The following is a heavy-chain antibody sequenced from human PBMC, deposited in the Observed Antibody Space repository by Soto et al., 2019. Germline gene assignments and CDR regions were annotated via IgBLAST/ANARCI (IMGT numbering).Heavy chain of an antibody. V-gene: IGHV3-48*02. J-gene: IGHJ4*02. D-gene: IGHD2-15*01. CDR2: ISTTSFTI. CDR1: GFSFSTYN. CDR3: ARDRCYDGTCYSASVS. Sequence: EVRLMESGGGWVQPGGSLRLSCAASGFSFSTYNMDWVRQAPGKRPEWIAYISTTSFTIYYADSVKGRFTISRDNDRNSLYPEMNSLRDEDTAVYYCARDRCYDGTCYSASVSWGQGALGTVSS.